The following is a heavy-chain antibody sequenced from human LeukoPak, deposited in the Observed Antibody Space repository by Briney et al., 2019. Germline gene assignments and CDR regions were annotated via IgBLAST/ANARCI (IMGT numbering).Heavy chain of an antibody. CDR2: IIPIFGTA. D-gene: IGHD3-16*01. Sequence: GASVKVSCKASGGTFSSYAISWVRQAPGQGLEWMGGIIPIFGTANYAQKFQGRVTITADESTSTAYMELSSLRSEDTAVYYCARDKGPGYDLSSYYYGMDVWGQGTTVTVSS. J-gene: IGHJ6*02. CDR3: ARDKGPGYDLSSYYYGMDV. V-gene: IGHV1-69*13. CDR1: GGTFSSYA.